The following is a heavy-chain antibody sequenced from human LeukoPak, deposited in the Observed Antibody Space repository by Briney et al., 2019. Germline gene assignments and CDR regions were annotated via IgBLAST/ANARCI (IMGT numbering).Heavy chain of an antibody. Sequence: GSLRLSCAASGFTFSSYGMHWVRQAPGKGLEWVAVISYDGSNKYYADSVKGRFTISRDNSKNTLYLQMNSLRAEDTAVYYCAKDVKAGSAAGTVDYWGQGTLVPSPQ. CDR3: AKDVKAGSAAGTVDY. J-gene: IGHJ4*02. CDR2: ISYDGSNK. D-gene: IGHD6-13*01. CDR1: GFTFSSYG. V-gene: IGHV3-30*18.